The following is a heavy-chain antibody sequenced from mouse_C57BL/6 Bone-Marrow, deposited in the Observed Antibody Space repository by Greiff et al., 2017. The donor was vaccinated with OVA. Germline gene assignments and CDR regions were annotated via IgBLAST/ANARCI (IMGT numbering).Heavy chain of an antibody. V-gene: IGHV1-81*01. J-gene: IGHJ2*01. D-gene: IGHD1-1*01. CDR3: ARWIYYYGGDY. CDR2: IYPRSGNT. CDR1: GYTFTSYG. Sequence: VQGVESGAELARPGASVKLSCKASGYTFTSYGISWVKQRTGQGLEWIGEIYPRSGNTYYNEKFKGKATLTADKSSSTAYMELRSLTSEDSAVYFCARWIYYYGGDYWGQGTTLTVSS.